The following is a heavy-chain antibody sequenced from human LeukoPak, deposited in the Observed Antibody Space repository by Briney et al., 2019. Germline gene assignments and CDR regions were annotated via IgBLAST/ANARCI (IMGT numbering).Heavy chain of an antibody. V-gene: IGHV4-34*01. CDR3: ARGLYPWYSSSWFDY. CDR2: INHSGST. CDR1: GGSFSGYY. J-gene: IGHJ4*02. Sequence: SETLSLTCAVYGGSFSGYYWSRIRQPPGKGLEWIGEINHSGSTNYNPSLKSRVTISVDTSKNQFSLKLSSVTAADTAVYYCARGLYPWYSSSWFDYWGQGTLVTVSS. D-gene: IGHD6-13*01.